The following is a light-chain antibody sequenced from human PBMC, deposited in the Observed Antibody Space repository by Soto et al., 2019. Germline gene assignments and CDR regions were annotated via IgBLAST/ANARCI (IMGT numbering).Light chain of an antibody. CDR2: NTD. V-gene: IGLV7-43*01. CDR3: LLHDGGVHV. Sequence: QAVVTQEPSLTVSPGGTVTLTCASSSGAVTSGSYPTWFQQKPGQTPRPLIYNTDNKHSWTPARFSGSLLGGQAALTLSGAQPADEAEYSCLLHDGGVHVFGAGTKLTVL. J-gene: IGLJ1*01. CDR1: SGAVTSGSY.